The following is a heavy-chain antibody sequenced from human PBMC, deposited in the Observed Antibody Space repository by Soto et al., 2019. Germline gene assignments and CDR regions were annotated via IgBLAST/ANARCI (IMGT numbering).Heavy chain of an antibody. D-gene: IGHD1-7*01. CDR1: GFTFSSNY. CDR3: ARSSGNYVQSREFDY. J-gene: IGHJ4*02. V-gene: IGHV3-66*01. Sequence: EVQLVESGGDMVQPGGSLRLSCVASGFTFSSNYMNWVRQAPGKGLEWVSLINSGGNTHYADSVEGRFTISRDNSKNTLYLQMNRLRVDDTAVYYCARSSGNYVQSREFDYWGQGTLVTVSS. CDR2: INSGGNT.